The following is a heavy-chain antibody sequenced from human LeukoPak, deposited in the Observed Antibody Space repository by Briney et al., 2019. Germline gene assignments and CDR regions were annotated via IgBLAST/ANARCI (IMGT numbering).Heavy chain of an antibody. Sequence: SETLSLTCTVSGGSLSGGGYYWSWLRQHPGTGLEWLGYIYYSGSTYYNPSLMSRVTISVDTSRNQFSLRLSSVTAADTAVYYCARSPQTDYYYYYAMDVWGQGTTVTVSS. J-gene: IGHJ6*02. CDR1: GGSLSGGGYY. CDR2: IYYSGST. CDR3: ARSPQTDYYYYYAMDV. V-gene: IGHV4-31*03. D-gene: IGHD1-14*01.